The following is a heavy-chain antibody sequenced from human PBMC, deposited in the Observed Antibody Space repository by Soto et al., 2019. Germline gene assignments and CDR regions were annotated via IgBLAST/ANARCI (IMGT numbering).Heavy chain of an antibody. CDR2: INGGNGDT. V-gene: IGHV1-3*01. Sequence: ASVKVSCKASGYTFSGYAIHWVRQAPGQRLEWMGWINGGNGDTKYSQKFQGRVTITRDTSASTAYMELTSLGSEDTAVYHCARGYCSSTSCQYYFDYWGQGTLVTVSS. CDR1: GYTFSGYA. D-gene: IGHD2-2*01. J-gene: IGHJ4*02. CDR3: ARGYCSSTSCQYYFDY.